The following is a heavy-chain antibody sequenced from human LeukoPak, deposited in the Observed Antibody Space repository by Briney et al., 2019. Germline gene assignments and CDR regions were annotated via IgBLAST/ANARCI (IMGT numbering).Heavy chain of an antibody. CDR3: ARHASEDCDILTGYSFDY. V-gene: IGHV4-39*01. D-gene: IGHD3-9*01. Sequence: PSETLSLTCTVSGGSISSSSYYWGWIRQPPGKGLEWIGSIYYSGSTYYNPSLKSRVTISVDTSKNQFSLKLSSVTAADTAVYYCARHASEDCDILTGYSFDYWGQGTLVTVSS. CDR2: IYYSGST. J-gene: IGHJ4*02. CDR1: GGSISSSSYY.